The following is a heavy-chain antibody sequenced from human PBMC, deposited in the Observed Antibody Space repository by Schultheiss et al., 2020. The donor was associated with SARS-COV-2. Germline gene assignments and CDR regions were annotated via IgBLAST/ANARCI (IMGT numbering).Heavy chain of an antibody. CDR3: ARDQRSDYGDYVDGVGGGVDI. D-gene: IGHD4-17*01. V-gene: IGHV3-9*01. CDR2: ISWNSGSI. CDR1: GFTFGDYA. J-gene: IGHJ3*02. Sequence: GGSLRLSCTASGFTFGDYAMSWVRQAPGKGLEWVSGISWNSGSIGYADSVKGRFTISRDNSQNTLYLQMNSLRAEDTAVYYCARDQRSDYGDYVDGVGGGVDIWGQGTMVTVSS.